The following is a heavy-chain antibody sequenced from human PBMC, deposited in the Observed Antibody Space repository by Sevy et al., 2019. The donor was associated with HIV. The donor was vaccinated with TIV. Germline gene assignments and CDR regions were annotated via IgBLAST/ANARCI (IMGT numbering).Heavy chain of an antibody. CDR2: ISGSGGST. CDR3: VKLGYSSGWDADCYFDY. CDR1: GFTFSSYA. J-gene: IGHJ4*02. V-gene: IGHV3-23*01. Sequence: GGSLRLSCAASGFTFSSYAMSWVRQAPGKGLEWVSAISGSGGSTYYADSVKGRFTISRDNSKNTLYLQMNSLRAEDTAVYYCVKLGYSSGWDADCYFDYWGQGTLVTVSS. D-gene: IGHD6-19*01.